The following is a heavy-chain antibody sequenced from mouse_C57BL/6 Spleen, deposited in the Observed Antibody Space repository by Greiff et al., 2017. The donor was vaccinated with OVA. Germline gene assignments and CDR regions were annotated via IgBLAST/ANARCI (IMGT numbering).Heavy chain of an antibody. CDR2: SRNKANDYTT. V-gene: IGHV7-1*01. Sequence: EVKLMESGGGLVQSGRSLRLSCATSGFTFSDFYMEWVRQAPGKGLEWIAASRNKANDYTTEYSASVKGRFIVSRDTSQSILYLQMNALRAEDTDIYYCARDDEGAMDYWGQGTSVTVSS. J-gene: IGHJ4*01. CDR1: GFTFSDFY. CDR3: ARDDEGAMDY.